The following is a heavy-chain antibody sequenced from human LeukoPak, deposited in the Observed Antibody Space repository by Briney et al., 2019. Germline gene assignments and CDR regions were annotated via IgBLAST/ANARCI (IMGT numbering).Heavy chain of an antibody. D-gene: IGHD6-6*01. J-gene: IGHJ4*02. CDR1: GGSISSSSYY. V-gene: IGHV4-39*07. CDR2: IYYSGST. CDR3: ARYREENSSLFDY. Sequence: SETLSLTCTVSGGSISSSSYYWGWIRQPTGKGLEWIGSIYYSGSTYYNPSLKSRVTISVDTSKNQFSLKLSSVTAADTAVYYCARYREENSSLFDYWGQGTLVTVSS.